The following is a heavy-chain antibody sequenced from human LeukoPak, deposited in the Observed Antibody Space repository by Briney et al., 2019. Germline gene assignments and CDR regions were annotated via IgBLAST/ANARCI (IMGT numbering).Heavy chain of an antibody. D-gene: IGHD3-10*01. J-gene: IGHJ4*02. CDR3: ARAGGGGVTMLRGALDY. CDR2: ITSSSTYI. V-gene: IGHV3-21*01. CDR1: GFTFSTYS. Sequence: GGSLRLSCAASGFTFSTYSMNWVRQAPGKGLEWVSSITSSSTYIYYADSVNDRFTISRDNAKNSLYLQMNSLTAEHTAVYYCARAGGGGVTMLRGALDYWGQGTLVTVSS.